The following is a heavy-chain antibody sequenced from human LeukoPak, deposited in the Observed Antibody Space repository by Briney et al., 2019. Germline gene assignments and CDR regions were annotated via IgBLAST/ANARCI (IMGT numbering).Heavy chain of an antibody. J-gene: IGHJ2*01. Sequence: TLSLTCTVSGGSISSGGYYWSWIRQPPGKGLEWIGYIYHSGSTYYNPSLKSRVTISVDRSKNQFSLKLSSVTAADTAVYYCAACVGRITMVRGVIPDWYVDLWGRGTLVTVTS. CDR1: GGSISSGGYY. CDR3: AACVGRITMVRGVIPDWYVDL. CDR2: IYHSGST. D-gene: IGHD3-10*01. V-gene: IGHV4-30-2*02.